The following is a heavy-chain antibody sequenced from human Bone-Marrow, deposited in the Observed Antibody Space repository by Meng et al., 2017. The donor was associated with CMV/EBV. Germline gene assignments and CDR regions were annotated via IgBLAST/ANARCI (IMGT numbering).Heavy chain of an antibody. D-gene: IGHD6-13*01. Sequence: SETLSLTCTVSGGSISSSSYYWGWIRQPPGQGLERIGSIYYSGSTYYNPSLKSRVTISVDTSKNQFSLKLSSVTAADTAVYYCARVSSSSWYEETGLHEGMYFDYWGQGTLVTVSS. CDR1: GGSISSSSYY. CDR2: IYYSGST. V-gene: IGHV4-39*07. CDR3: ARVSSSSWYEETGLHEGMYFDY. J-gene: IGHJ4*02.